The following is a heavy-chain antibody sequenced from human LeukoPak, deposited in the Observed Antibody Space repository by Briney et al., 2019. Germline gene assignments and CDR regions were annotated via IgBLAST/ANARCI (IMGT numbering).Heavy chain of an antibody. CDR1: GYTFTAYY. CDR2: IKPHSRGT. Sequence: ASLKSSCKTPGYTFTAYYMHWGREAPVQKLECMGCIKPHSRGTNYAQKLQGRVTMSRDTSIRNAYMEMSRMRSDDTAVYYWARGYPYYDSSGYYETLDYWGQGTLVTVSS. J-gene: IGHJ4*02. D-gene: IGHD3-22*01. V-gene: IGHV1-2*02. CDR3: ARGYPYYDSSGYYETLDY.